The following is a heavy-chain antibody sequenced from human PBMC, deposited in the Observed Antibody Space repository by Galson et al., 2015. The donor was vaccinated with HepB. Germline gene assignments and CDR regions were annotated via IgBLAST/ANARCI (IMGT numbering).Heavy chain of an antibody. CDR2: ISYDGGTT. V-gene: IGHV3-30*14. J-gene: IGHJ4*02. Sequence: SLRLSCATSGISFDSYAMHWVRQAPGKGLEWMAVISYDGGTTFHADSVKGRFTISRDNSGKTLYLQMNSLRSDDTAIYYCAYGSGSYFLDNWGQGTLSPSPQ. CDR3: AYGSGSYFLDN. D-gene: IGHD3-10*01. CDR1: GISFDSYA.